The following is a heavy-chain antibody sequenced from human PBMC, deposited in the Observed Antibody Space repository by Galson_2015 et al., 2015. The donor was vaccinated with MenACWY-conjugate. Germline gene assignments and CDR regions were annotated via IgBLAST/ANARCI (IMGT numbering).Heavy chain of an antibody. CDR1: GFTFSNSH. V-gene: IGHV3-30*04. Sequence: SLRLSCAASGFTFSNSHVHWVRQAPGKGLEWVALISNDGTTKIVVDSVKGRFTISRDNSKNTLDLQMNSLRAEDTAVYYCAREGYSSGWAGIFDIWAQGTMVTVSS. CDR2: ISNDGTTK. J-gene: IGHJ3*02. CDR3: AREGYSSGWAGIFDI. D-gene: IGHD2-15*01.